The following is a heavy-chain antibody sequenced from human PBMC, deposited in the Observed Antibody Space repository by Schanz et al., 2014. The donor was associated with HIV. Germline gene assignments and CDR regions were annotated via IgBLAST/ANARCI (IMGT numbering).Heavy chain of an antibody. J-gene: IGHJ3*02. Sequence: QVQLVESGGGVVQPGRSLRLSCAASGFTFSSYGMHWVRQAPGKGLEWVAVISYDGSNKYYADSVKGRFTISRDNSKNTVYLQMNSLRVEDTAVYYGARFANWAFDIWGQGTTVTVSS. CDR3: ARFANWAFDI. D-gene: IGHD1-1*01. V-gene: IGHV3-30*03. CDR2: ISYDGSNK. CDR1: GFTFSSYG.